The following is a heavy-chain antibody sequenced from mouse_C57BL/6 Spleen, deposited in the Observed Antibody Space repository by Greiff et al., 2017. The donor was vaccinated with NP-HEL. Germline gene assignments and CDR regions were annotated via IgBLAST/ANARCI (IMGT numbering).Heavy chain of an antibody. V-gene: IGHV1-50*01. J-gene: IGHJ1*03. CDR3: ARQYYGSSYYWYCDV. CDR2: FDPSDSYT. D-gene: IGHD1-1*01. Sequence: QVQLLQPGAELVKPVASVKLSCKASGYTFTSYWMHWVKQRPGPGLEWIGEFDPSDSYTNFHQKFKGKATLTVDTSSSTAYMQLSSLTSEDAAVYYCARQYYGSSYYWYCDVWGTGTTVTVPS. CDR1: GYTFTSYW.